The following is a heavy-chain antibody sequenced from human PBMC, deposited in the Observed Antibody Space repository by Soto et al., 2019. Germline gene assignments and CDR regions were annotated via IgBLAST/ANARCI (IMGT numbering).Heavy chain of an antibody. D-gene: IGHD4-17*01. CDR1: GFSLSTSGVG. CDR2: IYWNDDK. V-gene: IGHV2-5*01. Sequence: QITLKESGPTLVKPTQTLTLTCTFSGFSLSTSGVGVGWIRQPPGKALEWLALIYWNDDKRYSPSLKSRLTITKDTSKNQVVLTMTNMDPVDTATYYCAHRPPTTVTPYSPFDPWGQGTLVTVSS. CDR3: AHRPPTTVTPYSPFDP. J-gene: IGHJ5*02.